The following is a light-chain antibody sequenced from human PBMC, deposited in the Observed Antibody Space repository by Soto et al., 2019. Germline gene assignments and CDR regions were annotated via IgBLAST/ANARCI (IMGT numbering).Light chain of an antibody. Sequence: EVVMTQSPATLSVSPGERATLSCRASESVSRNLAWYQQKPGQAPRLLIHDASTRATGIPDRFSGGGSGTDFTLTISRLEPEDFAVYFCHQDFNLPWTFGQGTKVDIK. CDR3: HQDFNLPWT. CDR1: ESVSRN. V-gene: IGKV3-15*01. CDR2: DAS. J-gene: IGKJ1*01.